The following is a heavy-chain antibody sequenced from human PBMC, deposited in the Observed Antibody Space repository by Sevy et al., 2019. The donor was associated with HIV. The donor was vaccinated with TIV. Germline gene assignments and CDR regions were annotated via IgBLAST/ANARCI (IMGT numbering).Heavy chain of an antibody. V-gene: IGHV3-23*01. CDR3: AKDEPPLWAYSSSSYFDY. J-gene: IGHJ4*02. D-gene: IGHD6-6*01. Sequence: GGSLRLSCAASGFTFSSYAMSWVRQAPGKGLEWVSAISGSGGSTYYADSVKGRFTISRDNSKNTLYLQMNSLRAEDTAVYYCAKDEPPLWAYSSSSYFDYWGQGTLVTVSS. CDR1: GFTFSSYA. CDR2: ISGSGGST.